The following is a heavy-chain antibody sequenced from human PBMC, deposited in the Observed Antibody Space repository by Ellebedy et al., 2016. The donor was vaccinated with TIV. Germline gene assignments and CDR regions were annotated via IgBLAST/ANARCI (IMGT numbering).Heavy chain of an antibody. V-gene: IGHV4-39*07. CDR1: GGSISSSSYY. CDR3: ARVDYYDSSGVL. Sequence: SETLSLTXTVSGGSISSSSYYWGWIRQPPGKGLEWIGSIYYSGSTYYNPSLKSRVTISVDTSKNQFSLKLSSVTAADTAVYYCARVDYYDSSGVLWGQGTLVTVSS. CDR2: IYYSGST. J-gene: IGHJ4*02. D-gene: IGHD3-22*01.